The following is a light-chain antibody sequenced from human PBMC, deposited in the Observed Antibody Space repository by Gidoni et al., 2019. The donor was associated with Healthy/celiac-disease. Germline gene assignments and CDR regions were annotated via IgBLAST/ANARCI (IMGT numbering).Light chain of an antibody. CDR2: DVS. Sequence: QSALTQPASVPASPGQSITISCTGTSSDVGRYNYVSWYQQHPGKAPKLMIYDVSNRPSGVSNRFSGSKSGNTASLTISGLQAEDEADYYCSSFTSSSIVFGGGTKLTVL. CDR1: SSDVGRYNY. CDR3: SSFTSSSIV. J-gene: IGLJ2*01. V-gene: IGLV2-14*01.